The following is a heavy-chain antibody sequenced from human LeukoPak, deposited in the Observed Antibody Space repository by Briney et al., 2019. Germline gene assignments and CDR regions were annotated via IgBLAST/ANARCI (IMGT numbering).Heavy chain of an antibody. CDR3: ARYGHYDSGGYKTTPLDY. Sequence: EESLKISCKGSGYSFTSYWIGWVRQMPGKGLEWMGIIYPGDSDTRYSPSFQGQVTISADKSISTAYLQWSSLKASDTAMYYCARYGHYDSGGYKTTPLDYWGQGTLVTVSS. D-gene: IGHD3-22*01. J-gene: IGHJ4*02. CDR1: GYSFTSYW. V-gene: IGHV5-51*01. CDR2: IYPGDSDT.